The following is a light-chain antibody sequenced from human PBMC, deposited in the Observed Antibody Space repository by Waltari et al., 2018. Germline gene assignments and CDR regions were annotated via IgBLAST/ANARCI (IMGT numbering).Light chain of an antibody. CDR3: QQTYSTSL. J-gene: IGKJ2*01. V-gene: IGKV1-39*01. Sequence: DMQMKQSPSSLSAPVGGRITISCRASQNINTYINWYQQKPGKAPKLLIYAAINLQSGVPARFRGSGSGTDFSLTISSLQPEDSATYYCQQTYSTSLFGQGTKLEIK. CDR1: QNINTY. CDR2: AAI.